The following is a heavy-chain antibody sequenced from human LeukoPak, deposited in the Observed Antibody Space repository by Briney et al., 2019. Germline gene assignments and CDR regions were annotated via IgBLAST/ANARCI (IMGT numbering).Heavy chain of an antibody. CDR2: ISSSGGST. CDR3: AKGGYSSSWSNLNWFDP. Sequence: PGGSLRLSCAASGFTFSSYAMSWVRQAPGKGLEWVSAISSSGGSTYYADSVKGRFTISRDNSKNTLYLQMNSLRAEDTAVYYCAKGGYSSSWSNLNWFDPWGQGTLVTVSS. D-gene: IGHD6-13*01. V-gene: IGHV3-23*01. CDR1: GFTFSSYA. J-gene: IGHJ5*02.